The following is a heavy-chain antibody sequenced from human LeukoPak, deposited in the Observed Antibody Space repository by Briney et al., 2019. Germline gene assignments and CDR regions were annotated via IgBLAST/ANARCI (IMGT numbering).Heavy chain of an antibody. CDR1: GDSVSSNSAA. CDR3: ARDKSSSSVGLVASYFDY. Sequence: SQTLSLTCAISGDSVSSNSAAWNWIRQSPSRGLEWLGRTYYRSKGYNDYAVSVKSRITINPDTSKNQFSLQLNSVTPEDTAVYYCARDKSSSSVGLVASYFDYWGQGTLVTVSS. V-gene: IGHV6-1*01. J-gene: IGHJ4*02. CDR2: TYYRSKGYN. D-gene: IGHD6-6*01.